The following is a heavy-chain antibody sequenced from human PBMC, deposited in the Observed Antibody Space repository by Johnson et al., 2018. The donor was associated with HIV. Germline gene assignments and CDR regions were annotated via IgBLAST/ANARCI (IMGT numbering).Heavy chain of an antibody. D-gene: IGHD4-17*01. CDR1: GFTVSTNY. CDR2: IYTADNR. J-gene: IGHJ3*02. Sequence: VQLVESGGDLVRPGGSLRLSCAASGFTVSTNYMNWVRQAQGKGLEWVSVIYTADNRNYADSVKGRFTISRDNSKNTLYLQMNSLRAEDTAVYYCARVSGGNDYGDYAGAFDIWGQGTMVTVSS. CDR3: ARVSGGNDYGDYAGAFDI. V-gene: IGHV3-66*02.